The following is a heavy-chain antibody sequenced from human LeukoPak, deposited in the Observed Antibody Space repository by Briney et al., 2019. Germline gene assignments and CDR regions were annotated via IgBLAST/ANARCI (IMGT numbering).Heavy chain of an antibody. CDR1: GYTFTNYN. D-gene: IGHD4-17*01. CDR2: INPNSGRA. Sequence: ASVKVSCKASGYTFTNYNIDWVRQATGQGLEWMGWINPNSGRAGCVQKFQGRVNITRDTSISTAYMELSSLRSDDTAVYYCARDPMRAYGDYLNWFDPWGQGTLVTVSS. CDR3: ARDPMRAYGDYLNWFDP. V-gene: IGHV1-8*01. J-gene: IGHJ5*02.